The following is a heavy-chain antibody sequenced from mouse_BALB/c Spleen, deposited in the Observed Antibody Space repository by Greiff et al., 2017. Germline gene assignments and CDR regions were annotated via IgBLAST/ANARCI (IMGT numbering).Heavy chain of an antibody. CDR2: IYPGNSDT. Sequence: VQLQQSGTVLARPGASVKMSCKASGYTFTSYWMHWVKQRPGQGLEWIGAIYPGNSDTSYNQKFKGKAKLTAVTSTSTAYMELSSLTNEDSAVYYCTRGASITTATVFAYWGQGTLVTVSA. CDR3: TRGASITTATVFAY. D-gene: IGHD1-2*01. J-gene: IGHJ3*01. CDR1: GYTFTSYW. V-gene: IGHV1-5*01.